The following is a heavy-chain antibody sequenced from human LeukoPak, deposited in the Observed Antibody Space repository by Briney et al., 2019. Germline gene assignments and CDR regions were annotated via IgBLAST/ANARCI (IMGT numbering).Heavy chain of an antibody. CDR2: IYHSGST. V-gene: IGHV4-39*07. J-gene: IGHJ3*02. CDR1: GGSISSSSYY. Sequence: PSETLSLTCTVSGGSISSSSYYWGWIRQPPGKGLEWIGSIYHSGSTYYNPSLKSRVTISVDTSKNQFSLKLSSVTAADTAAYYCASLFRGFGEFGAFDIWGQGTMVTVSS. CDR3: ASLFRGFGEFGAFDI. D-gene: IGHD3-10*01.